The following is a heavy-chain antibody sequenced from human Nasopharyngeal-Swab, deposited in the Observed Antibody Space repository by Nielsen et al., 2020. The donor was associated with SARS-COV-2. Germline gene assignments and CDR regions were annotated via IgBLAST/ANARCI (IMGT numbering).Heavy chain of an antibody. CDR3: ARGYPFDY. V-gene: IGHV3-23*01. D-gene: IGHD5-12*01. CDR1: GFTFSSA. Sequence: GESLKISCAASGFTFSSAMSWVRQAPGKGLECVSGIGGSGVKTYYADSVKGRFTISRDNSKNTLYLQMNSLRAEDTAVYYCARGYPFDYWGQGTLVTVSS. CDR2: IGGSGVKT. J-gene: IGHJ4*02.